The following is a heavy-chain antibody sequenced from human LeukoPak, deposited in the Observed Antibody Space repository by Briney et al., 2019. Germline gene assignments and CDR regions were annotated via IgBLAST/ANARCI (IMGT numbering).Heavy chain of an antibody. Sequence: SQTLSLTCTVSGGSISSGGYYWSWIRQHPGKGLEWIGYIYYSGSTYYNPSLKSRVTISVDTSKNQFSLKLSSVTAADTAVYYCARDYQASGWYYFDYWGQGTLVTASS. CDR2: IYYSGST. CDR3: ARDYQASGWYYFDY. J-gene: IGHJ4*02. CDR1: GGSISSGGYY. V-gene: IGHV4-31*03. D-gene: IGHD6-19*01.